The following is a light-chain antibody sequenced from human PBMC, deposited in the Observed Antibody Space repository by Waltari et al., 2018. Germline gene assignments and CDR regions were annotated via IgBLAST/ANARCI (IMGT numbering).Light chain of an antibody. CDR3: QQTYFPVET. J-gene: IGKJ3*01. Sequence: DIQMTQSPSSLSASVGDRVTITCRASQSISAYLNWYQQKPGKAPNLLIYATSSLQSGVPSRFSGSGSVTDFTLTISSLQPEDFATYFCQQTYFPVETFGPGTKVDIK. CDR1: QSISAY. CDR2: ATS. V-gene: IGKV1-39*01.